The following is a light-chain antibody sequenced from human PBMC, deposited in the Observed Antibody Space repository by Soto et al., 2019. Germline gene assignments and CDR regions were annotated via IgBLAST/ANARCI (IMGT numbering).Light chain of an antibody. Sequence: DIQMTQSPSTLSASVGDRVTITCRASQNVSRWLAWYQQKPGKAPKLLLYDASSLQSGVPSGFSGSGSGTEFTLSISSLQSDDSATYYCQQYSDFPTFGQGTKVEV. V-gene: IGKV1-5*01. J-gene: IGKJ1*01. CDR2: DAS. CDR1: QNVSRW. CDR3: QQYSDFPT.